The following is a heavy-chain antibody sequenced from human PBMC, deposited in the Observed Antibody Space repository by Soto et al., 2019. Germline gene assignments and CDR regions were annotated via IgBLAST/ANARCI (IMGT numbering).Heavy chain of an antibody. CDR1: GYIFTDYY. CDR2: IYPSAGHT. V-gene: IGHV1-46*01. Sequence: QAHLVQSGAEVKKPGASVTVSCKASGYIFTDYYMHWVRQAPGQGLEYMGIIYPSAGHTSYAQKFQGRLTLTRDTSTSTVYMDLSSLRSEDTAVYYCAREFPNSCYFDNWGQGTLVTVSS. J-gene: IGHJ4*02. D-gene: IGHD4-4*01. CDR3: AREFPNSCYFDN.